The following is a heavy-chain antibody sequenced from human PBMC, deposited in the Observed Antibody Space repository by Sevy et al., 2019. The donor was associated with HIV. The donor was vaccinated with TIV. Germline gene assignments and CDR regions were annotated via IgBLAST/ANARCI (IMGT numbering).Heavy chain of an antibody. CDR2: ISYDGSNK. CDR3: ARDDTATPTYFDY. V-gene: IGHV3-30-3*01. J-gene: IGHJ4*02. CDR1: GFTFSSYA. Sequence: GGSLRLSCAASGFTFSSYAMHWVHQAPGKGLEWVAVISYDGSNKYYADSVKGRFTISRDNSKNTLYLQMNSLRAEDTAVYYCARDDTATPTYFDYWGQGTLVTVSS. D-gene: IGHD2-15*01.